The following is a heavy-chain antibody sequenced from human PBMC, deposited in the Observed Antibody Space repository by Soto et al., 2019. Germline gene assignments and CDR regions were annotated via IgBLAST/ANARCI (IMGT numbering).Heavy chain of an antibody. CDR2: ISYDGGNK. Sequence: PGGSLRLACTASGFTFSAFAMHWVRQAPGKGPEWVALISYDGGNKFYRDSVRGRFTISRDNSKNTLYLQMNSLRPEDTAVYFCARDYDSGGSFPDYWGQGTLVTVSS. CDR3: ARDYDSGGSFPDY. D-gene: IGHD3-22*01. V-gene: IGHV3-30*10. CDR1: GFTFSAFA. J-gene: IGHJ4*01.